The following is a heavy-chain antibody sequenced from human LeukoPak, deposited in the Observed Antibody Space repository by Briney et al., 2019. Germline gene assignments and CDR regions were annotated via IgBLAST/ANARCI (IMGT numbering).Heavy chain of an antibody. CDR1: GYTFTGYY. V-gene: IGHV1-2*02. CDR3: ARDESGYYDFWSGYYTY. Sequence: ASVKVSCKASGYTFTGYYMHWVRQVPGQGLEWMGWINPNSGGTDYAQKFQGRVTMTRDTSISTAYMELSRLRSDDTAVYYCARDESGYYDFWSGYYTYCGQGTLVTVSS. CDR2: INPNSGGT. D-gene: IGHD3-3*01. J-gene: IGHJ4*02.